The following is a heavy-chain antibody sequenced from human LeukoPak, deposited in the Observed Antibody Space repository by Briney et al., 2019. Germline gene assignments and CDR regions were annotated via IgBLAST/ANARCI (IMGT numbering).Heavy chain of an antibody. V-gene: IGHV1-2*02. D-gene: IGHD3-10*01. J-gene: IGHJ4*02. CDR3: ALSKAIRGVIIL. CDR2: INPNTGGT. CDR1: GYTFSDYY. Sequence: ASVKVSCEASGYTFSDYYMHWVRQAPGQGLEWMGWINPNTGGTKFAQKFQGRVTMTRGTSISTAYMVLSRLRSDDTAVFYCALSKAIRGVIILWGQGTLVTVSS.